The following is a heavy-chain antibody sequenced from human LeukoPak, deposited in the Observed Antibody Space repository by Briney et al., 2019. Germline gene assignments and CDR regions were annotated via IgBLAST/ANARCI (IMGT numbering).Heavy chain of an antibody. CDR3: ASNGDYWDAFDI. V-gene: IGHV4-4*07. CDR2: IYTSGST. J-gene: IGHJ3*02. CDR1: GGSISSYY. Sequence: SETLSLTCTVSGGSISSYYWSWIRQPDGKGLEWIGRIYTSGSTNYNPSLKGRVTMSVDTSKNQFSLKLSSVTAADTAVYYCASNGDYWDAFDIWGQGTMVTVSS. D-gene: IGHD4-17*01.